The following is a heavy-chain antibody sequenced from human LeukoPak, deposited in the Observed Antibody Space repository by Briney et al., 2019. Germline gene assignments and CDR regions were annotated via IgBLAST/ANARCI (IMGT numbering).Heavy chain of an antibody. CDR1: GFTFSSYG. Sequence: GGSLRLSCAASGFTFSSYGMHWVRQAPGKGLEWVAVISYDGSDKYYADSVKGRFTISRDNSKNTLYLQMNSLRAEDTAVYYCAKDRDVQWLLLGPRDYWGQGTLVTVSS. V-gene: IGHV3-30*18. CDR3: AKDRDVQWLLLGPRDY. CDR2: ISYDGSDK. J-gene: IGHJ4*02. D-gene: IGHD3-3*01.